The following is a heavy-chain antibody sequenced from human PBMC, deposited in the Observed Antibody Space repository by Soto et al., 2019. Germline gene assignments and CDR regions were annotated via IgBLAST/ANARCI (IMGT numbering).Heavy chain of an antibody. Sequence: PGGSLRLSCAASGFTFSSFSMNWVRQAPGKGLEWVSSISSSSSYIYYADSVKGRFTISRDNSKNTLYLQMNSLRAEDTAVYYCAKDLVIVPAAIRLRPSYYYGMDVWGQGTTVTVSS. CDR2: ISSSSSYI. CDR3: AKDLVIVPAAIRLRPSYYYGMDV. V-gene: IGHV3-21*04. CDR1: GFTFSSFS. D-gene: IGHD2-2*02. J-gene: IGHJ6*02.